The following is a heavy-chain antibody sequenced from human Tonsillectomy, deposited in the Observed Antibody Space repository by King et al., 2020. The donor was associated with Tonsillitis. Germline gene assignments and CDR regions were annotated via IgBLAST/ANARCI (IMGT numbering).Heavy chain of an antibody. CDR1: GYTFTSYA. Sequence: QLVQSGGGLVQPGGSLRLSCAASGYTFTSYAMSWVRQAPGQGLEWVSAISGSGGSTYYADSVKGRFTISRDNSTNTQYLKMNSLRAEDTAVYYCSKGGVLAVRGLWERYVDYWGQGTLFTVS. J-gene: IGHJ4*03. V-gene: IGHV3-23*04. CDR3: SKGGVLAVRGLWERYVDY. CDR2: ISGSGGST. D-gene: IGHD3-10*01.